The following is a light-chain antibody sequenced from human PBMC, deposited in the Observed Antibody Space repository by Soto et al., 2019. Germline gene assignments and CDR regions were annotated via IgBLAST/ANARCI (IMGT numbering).Light chain of an antibody. CDR1: QSVSRY. CDR2: AVF. Sequence: DIQLTQSPSSLSASIGDRVTITCRASQSVSRYLNWYQHKPGNAPKLLIYAVFSLQSGVPSRFRGTGSGTDFTLTISSLQPEDFATYYCQQSYRTPLTFGGGTRVEIK. CDR3: QQSYRTPLT. J-gene: IGKJ4*01. V-gene: IGKV1-39*01.